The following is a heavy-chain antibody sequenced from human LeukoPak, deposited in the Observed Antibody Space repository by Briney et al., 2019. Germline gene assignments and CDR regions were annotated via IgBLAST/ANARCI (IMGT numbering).Heavy chain of an antibody. CDR3: ARGLRDSSGREYFQH. CDR1: GYTFTSYD. Sequence: GAPVKVSCKASGYTFTSYDISWVRQAAGQGLEWMGWMNPNSGNTGYAQKFKGRVTMTGNTSINTAYMELSSLRSEDTAVYYCARGLRDSSGREYFQHWGQGTLVTVSS. J-gene: IGHJ1*01. CDR2: MNPNSGNT. D-gene: IGHD3-22*01. V-gene: IGHV1-8*01.